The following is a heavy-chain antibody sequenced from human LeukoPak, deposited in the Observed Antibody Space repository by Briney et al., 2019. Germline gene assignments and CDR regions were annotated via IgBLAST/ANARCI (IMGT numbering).Heavy chain of an antibody. Sequence: GGSLRLSSAASGFTFSSYWMSWVRQAPGKGLEWVANIKQDGSEKYYVDSVKGRFTISRDNAKNSLYLQMNSLRAEDTAVYYCASHYYDFWSGYYFDYWGQGTLVTVSS. V-gene: IGHV3-7*01. CDR3: ASHYYDFWSGYYFDY. CDR1: GFTFSSYW. J-gene: IGHJ4*02. D-gene: IGHD3-3*01. CDR2: IKQDGSEK.